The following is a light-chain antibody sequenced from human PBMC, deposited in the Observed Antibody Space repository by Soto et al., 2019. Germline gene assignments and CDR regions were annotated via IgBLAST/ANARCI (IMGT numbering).Light chain of an antibody. CDR3: QQRSNWPHT. Sequence: IVFTYSAATLSLSRVERATLSCRASQSVSSYLAWYQHKPGQAPRLLIYDASNRATGIPARFSGSGSGTDFTLTISSLEPEDFAVYYCQQRSNWPHTFGQGTRLEIK. CDR1: QSVSSY. J-gene: IGKJ5*01. V-gene: IGKV3-11*01. CDR2: DAS.